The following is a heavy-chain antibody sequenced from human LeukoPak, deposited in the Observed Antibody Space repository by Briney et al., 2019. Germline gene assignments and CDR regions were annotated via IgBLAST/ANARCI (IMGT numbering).Heavy chain of an antibody. CDR1: AFTFSSYA. CDR3: ARDMVRGVFDY. Sequence: PGRSLRLSCAASAFTFSSYAMHWVRQAPGKGLVWVSRINSDGSRTSYADSVKGRFTISRDNAKNTLYLQMNSLRAEDTAVYYCARDMVRGVFDYWGQGTLVTVSS. CDR2: INSDGSRT. V-gene: IGHV3-74*01. J-gene: IGHJ4*02. D-gene: IGHD3-10*01.